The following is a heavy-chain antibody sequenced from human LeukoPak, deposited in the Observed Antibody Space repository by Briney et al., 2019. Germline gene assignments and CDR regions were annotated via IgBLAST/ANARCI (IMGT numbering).Heavy chain of an antibody. Sequence: SETLSLTCAVSGGSISSYYWSWIRQPPGKGLEWIGHIDNSGSTNCNPSLTSRVTISVDTSKNQFSLNLTSVTAADTAVYYCARDCEFCDLLFYMNVWGKGTTVTVSS. J-gene: IGHJ6*03. CDR2: IDNSGST. D-gene: IGHD3-16*01. CDR3: ARDCEFCDLLFYMNV. V-gene: IGHV4-4*08. CDR1: GGSISSYY.